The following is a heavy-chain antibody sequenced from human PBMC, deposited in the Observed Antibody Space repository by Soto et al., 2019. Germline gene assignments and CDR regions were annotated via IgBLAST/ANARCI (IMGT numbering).Heavy chain of an antibody. Sequence: ASVKVSCKASGYTFSSYDINWVRQATGQGLEWMGWMNPNSANTGNAQKFQGRVTMTRNTSISTAYMELSSLRSEDTAVYYCARPYYYGMDVWGQGTTVTVSS. J-gene: IGHJ6*02. CDR2: MNPNSANT. CDR1: GYTFSSYD. CDR3: ARPYYYGMDV. V-gene: IGHV1-8*01.